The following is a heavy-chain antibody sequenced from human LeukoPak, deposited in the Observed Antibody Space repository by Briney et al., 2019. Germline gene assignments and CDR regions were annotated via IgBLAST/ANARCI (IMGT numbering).Heavy chain of an antibody. CDR3: ARVYDFWSDYWYYMDV. CDR1: GYTFSTYS. J-gene: IGHJ6*03. Sequence: ASVKVSCKASGYTFSTYSVSWVRQAPGQGLERMGWISSYNGNTHFAQKFQGRITMTTDTSTSTAYMELRSQRSDDTAVYYCARVYDFWSDYWYYMDVWGKGTTVTVSS. CDR2: ISSYNGNT. V-gene: IGHV1-18*01. D-gene: IGHD3-3*01.